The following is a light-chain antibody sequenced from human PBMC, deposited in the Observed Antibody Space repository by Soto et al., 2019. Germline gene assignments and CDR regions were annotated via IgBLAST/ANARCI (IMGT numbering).Light chain of an antibody. CDR1: SSDVGGYNY. CDR2: EVS. Sequence: QSALTQPASVSGSPGQSITISCTGTSSDVGGYNYVSWYQQYPGKVPKVMIYEVSNRPSGVSNRFSGSKSGNTASLTISGVQAEDEADYYCSSYTGSTYVFGTGTKVTAL. CDR3: SSYTGSTYV. V-gene: IGLV2-14*01. J-gene: IGLJ1*01.